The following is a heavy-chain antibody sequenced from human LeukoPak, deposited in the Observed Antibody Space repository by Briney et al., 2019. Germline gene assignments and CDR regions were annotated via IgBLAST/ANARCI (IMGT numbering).Heavy chain of an antibody. CDR1: GYTFTGYY. CDR2: INPNSGGT. J-gene: IGHJ4*02. Sequence: ASVKVSCKASGYTFTGYYMHWVRQAPGQGLEWMGWINPNSGGTNYAQKFQGRVTMTRDTSISTAYMELSRLRSDDTAVYYCERSYSYGYQYYFDYWGQGTLVTVSS. CDR3: ERSYSYGYQYYFDY. V-gene: IGHV1-2*02. D-gene: IGHD5-18*01.